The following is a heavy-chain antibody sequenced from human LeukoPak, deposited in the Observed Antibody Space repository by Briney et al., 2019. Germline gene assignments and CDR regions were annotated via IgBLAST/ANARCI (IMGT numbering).Heavy chain of an antibody. J-gene: IGHJ4*02. CDR3: ASIHYYGSGSHDY. V-gene: IGHV3-74*01. CDR1: GFTFSSYW. Sequence: PGGSLRLSCAASGFTFSSYWMHWVRQAPGKGLVWVSRINSDGSSTSYADSVKGRFTISRDNAKNTLYLQMNSLRAEDMAVYYCASIHYYGSGSHDYWGQGTLVTVSS. CDR2: INSDGSST. D-gene: IGHD3-10*01.